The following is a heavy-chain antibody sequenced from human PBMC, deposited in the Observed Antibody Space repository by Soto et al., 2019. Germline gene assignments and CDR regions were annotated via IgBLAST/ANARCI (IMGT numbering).Heavy chain of an antibody. V-gene: IGHV1-69*06. Sequence: QVQLVQSGAEVKKPGSSVKVSCKASGGTFSSHGINWVRQAPGQGLEWMGGIIPMFGTPKYAQRFQGRVSITADKSTTTAYMELSSMRSEDTAVYYCAIGSVVVMGAATGGLIYWGQGALVTVSS. J-gene: IGHJ4*02. CDR3: AIGSVVVMGAATGGLIY. CDR2: IIPMFGTP. D-gene: IGHD2-21*01. CDR1: GGTFSSHG.